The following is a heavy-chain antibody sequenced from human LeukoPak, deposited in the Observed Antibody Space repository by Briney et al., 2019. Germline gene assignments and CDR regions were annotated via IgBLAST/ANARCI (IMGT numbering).Heavy chain of an antibody. CDR3: ARGHQRGYSDPPGY. CDR1: GFTFSSYG. CDR2: IWYDGSNE. J-gene: IGHJ4*02. V-gene: IGHV3-33*01. D-gene: IGHD5-12*01. Sequence: PGRSLRLSCAASGFTFSSYGMHWVRQAPGKGLEWVAVIWYDGSNEYYADSVRGRFTISRDNSKNTLYLQMNSLRAEDTAVYYCARGHQRGYSDPPGYWGQGTLVTVSS.